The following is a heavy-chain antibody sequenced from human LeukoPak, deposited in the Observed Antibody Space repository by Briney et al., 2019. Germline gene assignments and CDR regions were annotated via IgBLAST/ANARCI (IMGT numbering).Heavy chain of an antibody. D-gene: IGHD5-24*01. Sequence: SETLSLTRTVSGGSISSYYWSWIRQPPGKGLEWIGYIYYSGSTNYNPSLKSRVTISVDTSKNQFSLKLSSVTAADTAVYYCVRGPRAGYKDFDYWGQGTLVTVSS. CDR3: VRGPRAGYKDFDY. CDR1: GGSISSYY. V-gene: IGHV4-59*01. J-gene: IGHJ4*02. CDR2: IYYSGST.